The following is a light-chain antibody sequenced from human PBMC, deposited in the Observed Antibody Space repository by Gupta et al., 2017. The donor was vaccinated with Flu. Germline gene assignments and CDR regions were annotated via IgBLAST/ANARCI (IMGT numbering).Light chain of an antibody. CDR1: SSNIVSHA. CDR3: AAWDDSMNAVV. V-gene: IGLV1-36*01. J-gene: IGLJ2*01. Sequence: QSMLTQPPSVSEAPRQRVTISCSGSSSNIVSHAVNWYQQVPGKAPRLLIYFDDLKPSGVPDRFSGSKSGTSASLAISGLQAEDEADYYCAAWDDSMNAVVFGGGTKLTVL. CDR2: FDD.